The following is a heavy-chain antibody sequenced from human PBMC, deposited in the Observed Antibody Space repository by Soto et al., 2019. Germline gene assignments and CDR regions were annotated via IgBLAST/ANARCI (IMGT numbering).Heavy chain of an antibody. J-gene: IGHJ4*02. CDR2: ISGSGGST. CDR1: GFTFSSYA. V-gene: IGHV3-23*01. D-gene: IGHD5-12*01. CDR3: AKAGDGYNKLPDY. Sequence: EVQLLESGGGLVQPGGSLRLSCAASGFTFSSYAMSWVRQAPGKGLEWVSAISGSGGSTYYADSVKGRFTISRHNSKNTLYLQMNSLRAEDTAVYYCAKAGDGYNKLPDYWGQGTLVTVSA.